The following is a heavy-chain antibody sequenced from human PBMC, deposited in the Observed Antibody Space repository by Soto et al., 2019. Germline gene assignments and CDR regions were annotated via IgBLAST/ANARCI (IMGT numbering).Heavy chain of an antibody. CDR1: GFTFSDYY. CDR3: SRGGNCSSTTCYANWFDP. CDR2: ISSSGNTI. J-gene: IGHJ5*02. D-gene: IGHD2-2*01. V-gene: IGHV3-11*01. Sequence: QVQLVESGGGLVKPGGSLRLSCSASGFTFSDYYMSWIRQAPGKGLEWISYISSSGNTIYYADSVKGRFTISRDNAKNSLYLQMNSLRADDTAVYYCSRGGNCSSTTCYANWFDPWGQGTLVTVSS.